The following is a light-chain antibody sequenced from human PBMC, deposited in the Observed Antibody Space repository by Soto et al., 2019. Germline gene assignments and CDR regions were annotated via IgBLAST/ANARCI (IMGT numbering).Light chain of an antibody. V-gene: IGKV1-9*01. Sequence: DIQLTQSPSFLSASVGDRFIITCRASQGISSYLAWYQQKPGKAPKLLIYAASTLQSGVPSRFSGRGSGTDFTLTISSLQPEDFATYYCQQLNTYPWTFGQGTKVDI. CDR3: QQLNTYPWT. CDR1: QGISSY. J-gene: IGKJ1*01. CDR2: AAS.